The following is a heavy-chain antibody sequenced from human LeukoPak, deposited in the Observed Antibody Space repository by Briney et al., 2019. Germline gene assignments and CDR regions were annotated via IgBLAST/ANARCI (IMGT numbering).Heavy chain of an antibody. CDR2: IYYSGST. CDR1: GGSISSYY. D-gene: IGHD1-26*01. CDR3: ARSYSGSYGPDY. V-gene: IGHV4-59*01. J-gene: IGHJ4*02. Sequence: SETLSLTCTVSGGSISSYYWSWIRQPPGKGLEWIGYIYYSGSTNYNPSLKSRVTISVDTSKNQFSLKLSSVTAADTAVYYCARSYSGSYGPDYWGQGTLVTVSS.